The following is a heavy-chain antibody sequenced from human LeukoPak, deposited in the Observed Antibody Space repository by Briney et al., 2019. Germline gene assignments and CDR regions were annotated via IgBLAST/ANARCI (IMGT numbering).Heavy chain of an antibody. CDR2: IYHSGST. J-gene: IGHJ4*02. D-gene: IGHD3-16*01. CDR1: GYSISSGYY. CDR3: GRESPGGGGDY. V-gene: IGHV4-38-2*02. Sequence: SETLSLTCAVSGYSISSGYYWGWIRQPPGKGLEGIGSIYHSGSTYYNPSLKSRVTISVDTSKNQFSLKLSSVTAADTAVYYCGRESPGGGGDYWGQGTLVTVSS.